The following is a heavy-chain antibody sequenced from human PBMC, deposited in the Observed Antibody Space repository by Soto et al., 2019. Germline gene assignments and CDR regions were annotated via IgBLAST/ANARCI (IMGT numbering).Heavy chain of an antibody. V-gene: IGHV3-66*01. CDR1: GFTVSSNY. Sequence: EVQLVESGGGLVQPGGSLRLSCAASGFTVSSNYMSWVRQAPGKGLEWVSVIYSGGSTYYADSVKGRFTISRDNSKNTLYLQMNSLRAEDMAVYYCARAPLGRPGTTMDVWGQGTTVTVSS. D-gene: IGHD3-10*01. CDR3: ARAPLGRPGTTMDV. CDR2: IYSGGST. J-gene: IGHJ6*02.